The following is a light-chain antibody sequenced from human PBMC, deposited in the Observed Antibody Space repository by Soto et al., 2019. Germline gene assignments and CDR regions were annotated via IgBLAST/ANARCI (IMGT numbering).Light chain of an antibody. J-gene: IGKJ1*01. CDR3: QQRYNWPRT. Sequence: EIVLTQSPATLSLSPGERATLSCRASQSVGKYLVWNQQKLGQSPRLLIYDASNRATGIPARFSGSGSGTDFTLTISSLEPEDFAVYYCQQRYNWPRTFGQGTKVEVK. CDR2: DAS. V-gene: IGKV3-11*01. CDR1: QSVGKY.